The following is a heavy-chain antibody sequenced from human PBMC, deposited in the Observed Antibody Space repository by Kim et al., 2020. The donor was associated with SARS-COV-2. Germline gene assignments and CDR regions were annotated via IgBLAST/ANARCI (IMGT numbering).Heavy chain of an antibody. V-gene: IGHV4-34*01. Sequence: SETLSLTCAVYGGSFSGYYWSWIRQPPGKGLEWIGEINHSGSTNYNPSLKSRVTISVDTSKNQFSLKLSSVTAADTAVYYCAREQRAYCGGDCFLHWYYYYGMDVWGQGPTVTVSS. CDR3: AREQRAYCGGDCFLHWYYYYGMDV. D-gene: IGHD2-21*01. J-gene: IGHJ6*02. CDR1: GGSFSGYY. CDR2: INHSGST.